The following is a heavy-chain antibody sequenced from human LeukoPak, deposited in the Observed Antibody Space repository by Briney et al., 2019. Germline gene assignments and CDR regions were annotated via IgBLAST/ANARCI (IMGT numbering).Heavy chain of an antibody. CDR1: AYTFTGYY. CDR3: AREGAKSSSGYGLSYYYYMDV. D-gene: IGHD5-12*01. J-gene: IGHJ6*03. Sequence: GASVTVSCKAAAYTFTGYYVHGGRQPPGQGLEGVGWTTPNSGGKNYAQKFQGRVTMTRDTSISTAYMELSRLRSDDTAVYYCAREGAKSSSGYGLSYYYYMDVCGKGTTVTVSS. V-gene: IGHV1-2*02. CDR2: TTPNSGGK.